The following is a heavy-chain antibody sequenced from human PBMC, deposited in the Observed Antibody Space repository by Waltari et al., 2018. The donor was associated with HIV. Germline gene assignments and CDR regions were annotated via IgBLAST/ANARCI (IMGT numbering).Heavy chain of an antibody. Sequence: EVQLVQSGGGLIQPGGSLRLSCAASGFTVSSNYMGWVRQAPGKGLEWVSVIYICGNKYYADSVKCLSTISRDNSKNTLYLQLNSLRAEDSAVYYCARDLGSSSGYNYYYGMDVWGQGTTVTVSS. J-gene: IGHJ6*02. CDR2: IYICGNK. D-gene: IGHD6-13*01. CDR3: ARDLGSSSGYNYYYGMDV. CDR1: GFTVSSNY. V-gene: IGHV3-53*01.